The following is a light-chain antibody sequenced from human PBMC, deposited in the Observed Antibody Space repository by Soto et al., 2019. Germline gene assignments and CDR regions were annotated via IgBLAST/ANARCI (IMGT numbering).Light chain of an antibody. Sequence: QSALTQPASVSGSPGQSITISCTGTSSDVGDYKYVSWYQQHPCKAPKLIIYEVSHRPSGISNRFSGSKSGNTASLTISGLHAEDEADYYCNSCTDTTSLIFGGGTKLTVL. V-gene: IGLV2-14*01. CDR2: EVS. J-gene: IGLJ2*01. CDR1: SSDVGDYKY. CDR3: NSCTDTTSLI.